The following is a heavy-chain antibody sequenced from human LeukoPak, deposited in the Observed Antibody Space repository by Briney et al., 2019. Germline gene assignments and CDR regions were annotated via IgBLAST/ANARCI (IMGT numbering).Heavy chain of an antibody. D-gene: IGHD3-22*01. J-gene: IGHJ4*02. CDR3: ASAANYYDSSGYYY. Sequence: SVKVSCKASGGTFSSYAISWVRQAPGQGLEWMGGIIPVFGTANYAQKFQGRVTITTDESTSTAYMELSSLRSEDMAVYYCASAANYYDSSGYYYWGQGTLVTVSS. CDR2: IIPVFGTA. CDR1: GGTFSSYA. V-gene: IGHV1-69*05.